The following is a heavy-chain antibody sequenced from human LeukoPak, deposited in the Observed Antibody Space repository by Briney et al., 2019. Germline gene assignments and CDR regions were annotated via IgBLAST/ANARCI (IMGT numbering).Heavy chain of an antibody. J-gene: IGHJ3*02. D-gene: IGHD6-13*01. CDR3: PKDVLGSSWFFYAFDI. Sequence: GGSLRLSCAASGFTFSSYGMHWVRQAPGKGLEWVAFIRYDGSNKYYADSVKGRFTIPRDNSKNTLYLQMNSLRAEDTAVYYCPKDVLGSSWFFYAFDIWGQGTMVTVSS. V-gene: IGHV3-30*02. CDR1: GFTFSSYG. CDR2: IRYDGSNK.